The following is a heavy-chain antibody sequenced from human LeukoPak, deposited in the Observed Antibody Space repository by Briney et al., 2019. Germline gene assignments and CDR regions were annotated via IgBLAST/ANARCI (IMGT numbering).Heavy chain of an antibody. CDR3: ARDVGGQNWNSLDY. J-gene: IGHJ4*02. D-gene: IGHD1-7*01. CDR2: ISSSGSTI. Sequence: GGSLRLSCAASGFTFSSYEMNWVRQAPGKGLEWVSYISSSGSTIYYADSVKGRFTISRDNSKNTLYLQMNSLRAEDTAVYYCARDVGGQNWNSLDYWGQGTLVTVSS. V-gene: IGHV3-48*03. CDR1: GFTFSSYE.